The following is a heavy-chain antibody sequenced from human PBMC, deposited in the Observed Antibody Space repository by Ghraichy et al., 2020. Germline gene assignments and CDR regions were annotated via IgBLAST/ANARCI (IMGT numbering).Heavy chain of an antibody. CDR3: ARGVPGRWLQLQATYFDY. J-gene: IGHJ4*02. V-gene: IGHV3-11*01. CDR2: ISSSGSTI. D-gene: IGHD5-24*01. Sequence: GGSLRLSCAASGFTFSDYYMSWIRQAPGKGLEWVSYISSSGSTIYYADSVKGRFTISRDNAKNSLYLQMNSLRAEDTAVYYCARGVPGRWLQLQATYFDYWGQGTLVTVSS. CDR1: GFTFSDYY.